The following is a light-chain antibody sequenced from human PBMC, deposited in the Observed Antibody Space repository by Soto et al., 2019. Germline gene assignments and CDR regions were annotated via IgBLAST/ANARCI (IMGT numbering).Light chain of an antibody. J-gene: IGKJ5*01. CDR3: QQRSNWPLT. CDR2: GAS. CDR1: QSVSSAY. Sequence: EIVLTQSPGTLSLSPGGRATLSCRASQSVSSAYLAWYQQKPGQAPRLLIYGASSRATGIPDRFSGSGSGTDFTLTISRLEPEDFAVYYCQQRSNWPLTFGQGTRLEIK. V-gene: IGKV3D-20*02.